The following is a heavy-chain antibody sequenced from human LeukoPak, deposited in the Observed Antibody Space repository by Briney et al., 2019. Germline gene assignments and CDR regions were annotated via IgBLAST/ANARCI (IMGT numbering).Heavy chain of an antibody. CDR3: ARGGSSGDFGY. J-gene: IGHJ4*02. V-gene: IGHV4-30-2*01. D-gene: IGHD1-26*01. CDR2: IYHSGST. CDR1: GGSISSGGYY. Sequence: SETLSLTCTVSGGSISSGGYYWSWIRQHPGKGLEWIGYIYHSGSTYYNPSLKSRVTISVDRSKNQFSLKLSSVTAADTAVYYCARGGSSGDFGYWGQGTLVTVFS.